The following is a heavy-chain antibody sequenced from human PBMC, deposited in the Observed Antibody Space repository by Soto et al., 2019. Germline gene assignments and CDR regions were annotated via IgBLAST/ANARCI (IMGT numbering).Heavy chain of an antibody. CDR1: GGTFSSYA. CDR3: ARDSTRHHRRWYYYDSSGYYSFDY. Sequence: QVQLVQSGAEVKKPGSSVKVSCKASGGTFSSYAISWVRQAPGQGLEWMGGIIPIFGTANYAQKFQGRVTITEDESTSTAYMELSSLRSEDTAVYYCARDSTRHHRRWYYYDSSGYYSFDYWGQGTLVTVSS. V-gene: IGHV1-69*01. J-gene: IGHJ4*02. CDR2: IIPIFGTA. D-gene: IGHD3-22*01.